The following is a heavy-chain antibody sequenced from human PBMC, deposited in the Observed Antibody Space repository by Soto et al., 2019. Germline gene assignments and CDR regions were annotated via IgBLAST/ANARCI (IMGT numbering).Heavy chain of an antibody. V-gene: IGHV4-59*13. D-gene: IGHD6-13*01. CDR2: IYYSWST. CDR3: ARDRSTAAGTGPIDY. Sequence: QVQLQESGPGLVKPSETLSLTCTVSGGSISSYYWSWIRQPPGKGLEWIGYIYYSWSTNYNPTLKSRVTISVDTSKNQFSLKLSSVTAADTAVYYCARDRSTAAGTGPIDYWGQGTLVTVSS. J-gene: IGHJ4*02. CDR1: GGSISSYY.